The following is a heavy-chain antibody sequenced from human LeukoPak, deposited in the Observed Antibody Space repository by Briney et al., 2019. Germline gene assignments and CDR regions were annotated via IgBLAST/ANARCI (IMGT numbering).Heavy chain of an antibody. CDR2: INSDGSIT. D-gene: IGHD2-21*02. J-gene: IGHJ4*02. Sequence: GGSLRLSCTASGFTFSSYWMHWVRQAPGKGLVWVSRINSDGSITDYADSVKGRFTISRDNAKNTLYLQMDSLRAEDTGVYFCERLNTLTHFDYWGQGTLVTVSS. CDR3: ERLNTLTHFDY. V-gene: IGHV3-74*01. CDR1: GFTFSSYW.